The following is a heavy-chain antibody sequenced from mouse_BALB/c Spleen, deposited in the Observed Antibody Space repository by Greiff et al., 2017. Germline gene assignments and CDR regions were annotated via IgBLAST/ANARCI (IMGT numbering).Heavy chain of an antibody. D-gene: IGHD2-4*01. CDR2: IDTSDSYT. V-gene: IGHV1-69*01. Sequence: VQLQQPGAELVMPGASVKMSCKASGYTFTDYWMHWVKQRPGQGLEWIGAIDTSDSYTSYNQKFKGKATLTVDESSSTAYMQLSSLTSEDSAVYYCARRDDYDGDGYYFDYWGQGTTLTVSS. J-gene: IGHJ2*01. CDR3: ARRDDYDGDGYYFDY. CDR1: GYTFTDYW.